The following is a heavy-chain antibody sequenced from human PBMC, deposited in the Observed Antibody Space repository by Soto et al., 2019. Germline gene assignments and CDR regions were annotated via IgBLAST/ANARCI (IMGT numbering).Heavy chain of an antibody. CDR2: IYDTGRN. CDR3: ARAYSNSSDAFDA. J-gene: IGHJ4*02. V-gene: IGHV4-61*01. CDR1: GGSVNSDHYY. Sequence: PSETLSLTCTVSGGSVNSDHYYWSWIRQPPGKGLEWIGYIYDTGRNNYNPSLMSRVTISPDTSRNQFPLKLISGAAADTAVYYCARAYSNSSDAFDAWGQGTLVTVSS. D-gene: IGHD1-26*01.